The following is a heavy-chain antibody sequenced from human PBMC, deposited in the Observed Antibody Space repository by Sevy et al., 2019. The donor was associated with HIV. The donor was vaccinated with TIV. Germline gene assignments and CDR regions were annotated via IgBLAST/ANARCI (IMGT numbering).Heavy chain of an antibody. CDR2: INHSGST. Sequence: SETLSLTCAVYGGSFSGYYWSWIRQPPGKGLEWIGEINHSGSTNYNPSLKSRVTISVDTSKNQFSLKLSSVTAADTAVYYCAGAALEQQLVYYYYYGMDVWGQGTTVTVSS. CDR3: AGAALEQQLVYYYYYGMDV. V-gene: IGHV4-34*01. D-gene: IGHD6-13*01. J-gene: IGHJ6*02. CDR1: GGSFSGYY.